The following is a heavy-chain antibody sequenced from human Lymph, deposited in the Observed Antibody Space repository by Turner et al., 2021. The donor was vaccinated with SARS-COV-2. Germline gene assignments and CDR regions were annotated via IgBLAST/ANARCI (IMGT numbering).Heavy chain of an antibody. CDR2: ISGSGARP. J-gene: IGHJ4*02. Sequence: EVQLLESGGDLVQPGGTLRLSCAASGFTFSNYAMSWVGPAPGKGLEWVSDISGSGARPYYADSVKGRFPISRDNSKNTLFLQMNSLRADDTAIYYCAKSPLGEDYFDYWGQGTLVTVSS. D-gene: IGHD3-16*01. CDR3: AKSPLGEDYFDY. CDR1: GFTFSNYA. V-gene: IGHV3-23*01.